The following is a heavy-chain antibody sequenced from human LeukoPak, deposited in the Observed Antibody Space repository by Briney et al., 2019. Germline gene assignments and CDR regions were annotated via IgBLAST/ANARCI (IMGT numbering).Heavy chain of an antibody. D-gene: IGHD2-15*01. CDR3: ARDAQGYCSGGSCYANYYYYYMDV. CDR2: IIPILGTA. J-gene: IGHJ6*03. V-gene: IGHV1-69*05. Sequence: SVKVSCKASGRTFSSYAISWVRQATGQGLEWMGGIIPILGTANYAQTFQGRVTITTDESTSTAYMELSSLRSEDTAVYYCARDAQGYCSGGSCYANYYYYYMDVWGKGTTVTVSS. CDR1: GRTFSSYA.